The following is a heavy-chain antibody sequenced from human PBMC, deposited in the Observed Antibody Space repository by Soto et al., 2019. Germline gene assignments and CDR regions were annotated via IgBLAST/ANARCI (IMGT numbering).Heavy chain of an antibody. V-gene: IGHV1-46*01. CDR3: ARVRGGGSGYFFDY. D-gene: IGHD2-15*01. CDR1: GYTFTRYN. J-gene: IGHJ4*02. Sequence: GASVKVSCKASGYTFTRYNVHWVRQAPGQGLEWMAIINPSGGTTYYVQKFEGRVTLTTDTSTSTVYMELSSLRSDDTAVYYCARVRGGGSGYFFDYWGQGTLVTVSS. CDR2: INPSGGTT.